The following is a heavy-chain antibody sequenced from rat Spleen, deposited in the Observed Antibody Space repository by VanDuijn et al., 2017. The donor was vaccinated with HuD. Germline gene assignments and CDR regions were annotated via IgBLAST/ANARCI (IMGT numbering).Heavy chain of an antibody. CDR2: ITYDGSGT. J-gene: IGHJ3*01. V-gene: IGHV5-7*01. Sequence: EVQLVESGGGLVQPGRSMELSCAASGFTFSDYNMAWVRQAPKKGLEWVATITYDGSGTYYRDSGKGRFTISRDNAKSTLYLQMDSLRSEDTATYYCSRPSYGYPFAYWGQGTLVTVSS. CDR3: SRPSYGYPFAY. CDR1: GFTFSDYN. D-gene: IGHD1-7*01.